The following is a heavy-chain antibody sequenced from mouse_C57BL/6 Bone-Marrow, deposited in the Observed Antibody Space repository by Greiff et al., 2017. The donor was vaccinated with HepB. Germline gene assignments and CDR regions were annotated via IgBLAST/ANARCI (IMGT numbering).Heavy chain of an antibody. CDR3: ASNFDY. Sequence: EVKLMESGGGLVKPGGSLKLSCAASGFTFSSYAMSWVRQTPEKRLEWVATISDGGSYTYYPDNVKGRFTISRDNAKNNLYLQMSHLKSEDTAMYYCASNFDYWGQGTPLTVSS. V-gene: IGHV5-4*03. J-gene: IGHJ2*01. CDR2: ISDGGSYT. CDR1: GFTFSSYA.